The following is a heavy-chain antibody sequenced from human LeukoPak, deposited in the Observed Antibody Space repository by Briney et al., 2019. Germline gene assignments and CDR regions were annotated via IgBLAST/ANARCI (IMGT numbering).Heavy chain of an antibody. J-gene: IGHJ4*02. CDR3: AKDKGHTVATIMGVGDY. V-gene: IGHV3-9*01. CDR1: GFTFDDYA. CDR2: ISWNSGSI. Sequence: GRSLRLSCAASGFTFDDYAMHWVRQAPGKGLEWVSGISWNSGSIGYADSVKGRFTISRDNSKNTLYLQMNSLRAEDTAVYYCAKDKGHTVATIMGVGDYWGQGTLVTVSS. D-gene: IGHD5-12*01.